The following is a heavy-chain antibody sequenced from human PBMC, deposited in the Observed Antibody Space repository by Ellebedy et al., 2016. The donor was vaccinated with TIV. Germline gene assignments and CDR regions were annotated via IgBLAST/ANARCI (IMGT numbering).Heavy chain of an antibody. CDR1: GFIFSIYS. CDR2: ITYDSIRI. CDR3: TTDVVRAALA. V-gene: IGHV3-21*01. D-gene: IGHD2-2*01. J-gene: IGHJ5*02. Sequence: GGSLRLSXEASGFIFSIYSMNWVRQAPGKGLEWVSSITYDSIRIYYANSLGGRFTISRDNARNSVHLQMNSLTVEDTALYYCTTDVVRAALAWGQGTLVTVSS.